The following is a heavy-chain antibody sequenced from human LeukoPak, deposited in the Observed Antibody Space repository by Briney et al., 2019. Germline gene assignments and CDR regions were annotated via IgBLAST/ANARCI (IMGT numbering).Heavy chain of an antibody. J-gene: IGHJ3*02. CDR1: CGSFSGYY. D-gene: IGHD3-3*01. Sequence: SETLSLTCAVYCGSFSGYYWSWIRQPPGKGLEWIGDINHSGSTNYNPSLKSRVTISVDTSKNQFSLKLSSVTAADTAVYYCASAITIFGVVIIRGAFDIWGQRTMVTVSS. V-gene: IGHV4-34*01. CDR3: ASAITIFGVVIIRGAFDI. CDR2: INHSGST.